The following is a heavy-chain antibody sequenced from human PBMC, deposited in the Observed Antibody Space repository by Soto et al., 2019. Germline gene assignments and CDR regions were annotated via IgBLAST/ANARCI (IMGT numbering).Heavy chain of an antibody. CDR3: TTDRSRRGRI. V-gene: IGHV3-15*01. CDR1: GFTFSNAW. CDR2: IKSKTDGGTT. Sequence: KLGGSLRLSCAASGFTFSNAWMSWVRQAPGKGLEWVGRIKSKTDGGTTDYAAPVKGSFTISRDDSKTTLYLQMNSLKTEDTAVYYCTTDRSRRGRIWGQGTMVTVSS. J-gene: IGHJ3*02.